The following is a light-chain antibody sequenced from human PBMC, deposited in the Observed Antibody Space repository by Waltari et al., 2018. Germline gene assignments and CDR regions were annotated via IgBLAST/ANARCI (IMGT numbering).Light chain of an antibody. Sequence: EIVMTQSPATLSVSPGERATLSCRAGQSISSQLAWYQQKPGQAPRLLIYGASTRATGIPARFSGSGSGTEFTLTISSLQSEDFAVYFCQQYHESPPITFGPGTKVDIK. J-gene: IGKJ3*01. CDR2: GAS. CDR3: QQYHESPPIT. CDR1: QSISSQ. V-gene: IGKV3-15*01.